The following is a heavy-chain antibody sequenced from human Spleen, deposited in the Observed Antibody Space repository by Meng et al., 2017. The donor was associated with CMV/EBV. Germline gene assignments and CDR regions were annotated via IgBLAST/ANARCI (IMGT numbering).Heavy chain of an antibody. V-gene: IGHV3-30-3*01. CDR2: ISYDGSNK. D-gene: IGHD6-13*01. CDR1: GFNFNIYW. J-gene: IGHJ4*02. Sequence: VHLVESXXXXVXXGGSLRLSCAGSGFNFNIYWMHWVRQAPGKGLEWVAVISYDGSNKYYADSVKGRFTISRDNSKNTLYLQMNSLRAEDTAVYYCARGGVAAATSLGYWGQGTLVTVSS. CDR3: ARGGVAAATSLGY.